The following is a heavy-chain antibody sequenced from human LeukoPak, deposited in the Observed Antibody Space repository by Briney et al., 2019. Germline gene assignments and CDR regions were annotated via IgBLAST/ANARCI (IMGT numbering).Heavy chain of an antibody. D-gene: IGHD3-22*01. CDR3: ARGDYYDSSGYFPGMNY. Sequence: GASVKVSCKASGYTFTGYYMHWVRQAPGQGLEWMGWINPNSGGTNYARKFQGRVTMTTDTSTSTAYMELRSLRSDDTAVHFCARGDYYDSSGYFPGMNYWGQGTLVTVSS. V-gene: IGHV1-2*02. CDR2: INPNSGGT. CDR1: GYTFTGYY. J-gene: IGHJ4*02.